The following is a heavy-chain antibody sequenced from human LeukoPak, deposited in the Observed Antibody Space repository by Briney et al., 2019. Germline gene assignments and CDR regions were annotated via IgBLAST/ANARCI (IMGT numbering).Heavy chain of an antibody. J-gene: IGHJ6*02. CDR2: ISYDGSNK. D-gene: IGHD2-15*01. V-gene: IGHV3-30*18. Sequence: GRSLTLSCAASGFTFSNYGMHWVRQAPGKGLEWVAVISYDGSNKFYADPVKARFTISRDNSKNTLYLQMNSLRAEDTALYYCAKDPADIVVVVAATADYYYGMDVWGQGTTVTVSS. CDR3: AKDPADIVVVVAATADYYYGMDV. CDR1: GFTFSNYG.